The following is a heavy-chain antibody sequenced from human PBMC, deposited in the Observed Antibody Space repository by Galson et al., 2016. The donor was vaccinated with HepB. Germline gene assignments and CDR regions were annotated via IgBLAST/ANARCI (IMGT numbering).Heavy chain of an antibody. CDR1: GYTFTSYG. J-gene: IGHJ4*02. CDR3: ARGIGERLAEGDY. V-gene: IGHV1-18*01. D-gene: IGHD1-1*01. CDR2: ISAYNGHS. Sequence: SVKVSCKASGYTFTSYGFIWVRQARGQGLEWMGWISAYNGHSKFAQKFHDRVTLTTDASTTTAYMELRRLRSDDTAVYYGARGIGERLAEGDYWGQGTLVTVSS.